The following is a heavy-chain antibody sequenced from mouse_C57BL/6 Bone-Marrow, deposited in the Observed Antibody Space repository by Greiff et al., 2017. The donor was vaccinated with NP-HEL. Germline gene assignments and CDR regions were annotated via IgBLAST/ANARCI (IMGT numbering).Heavy chain of an antibody. J-gene: IGHJ2*01. Sequence: EVKLVESGGDLVKPGGSLKLSCAASGFTFSSYGMSWVRQTPDKRLEWVATISSGGSYTYYPDSVKGRFTISRDNAKNTLYLQMSSLKSEDTAMYYCARTYYPYYFDYWGQGTTLTVSS. CDR1: GFTFSSYG. D-gene: IGHD2-10*01. CDR2: ISSGGSYT. V-gene: IGHV5-6*01. CDR3: ARTYYPYYFDY.